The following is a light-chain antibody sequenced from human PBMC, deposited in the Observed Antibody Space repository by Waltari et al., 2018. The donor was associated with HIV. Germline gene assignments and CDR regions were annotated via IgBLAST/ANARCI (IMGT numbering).Light chain of an antibody. V-gene: IGLV2-14*03. J-gene: IGLJ2*01. CDR1: STDSRFYQY. CDR3: ASNRLDYTLI. CDR2: DIT. Sequence: QSALTQPASVSGFLGQSINISCTGISTDSRFYQYVSWYQQHPDKIPRLIIFDITNRPSGVSDHFSGSRSGNSASLTFSGLQSGDEAHYYCASNRLDYTLIFGGGTKLTVL.